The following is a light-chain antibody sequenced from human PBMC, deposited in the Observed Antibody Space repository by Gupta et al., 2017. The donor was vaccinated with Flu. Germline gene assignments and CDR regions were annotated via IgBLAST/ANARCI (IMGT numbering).Light chain of an antibody. CDR3: QQYGTSPHS. V-gene: IGKV3-20*01. CDR2: GAS. Sequence: EIVLTQSPGTLSLSPGERATLSCRASQTISSSHLAWYQQKPGQAPRLLIYGASNRATGIPDRFSGSRSGTDFTLTISRVEPGDFAVYYCQQYGTSPHSFGQGSRLEIK. J-gene: IGKJ2*03. CDR1: QTISSSH.